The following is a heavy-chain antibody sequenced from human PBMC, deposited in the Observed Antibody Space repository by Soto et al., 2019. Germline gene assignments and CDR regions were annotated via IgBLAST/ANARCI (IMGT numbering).Heavy chain of an antibody. CDR2: IGGRGGNA. V-gene: IGHV3-23*01. CDR3: AKARDSGDFAGSFDS. D-gene: IGHD2-21*02. CDR1: GFTFNDYA. Sequence: LRLSCAASGFTFNDYAINWVRQLPGGGLEYVSGIGGRGGNAFYADSMKGRFIISRDNSKNTVYLQMNNLRVDDSAMYYCAKARDSGDFAGSFDSWGQGTLVTVSS. J-gene: IGHJ4*02.